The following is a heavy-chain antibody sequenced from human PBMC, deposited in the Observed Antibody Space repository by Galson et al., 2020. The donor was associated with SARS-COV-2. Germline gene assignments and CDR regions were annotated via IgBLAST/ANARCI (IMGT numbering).Heavy chain of an antibody. CDR1: GYTFTSYY. Sequence: ASVKVSCKASGYTFTSYYMHWVRQAPGQGLEWMGIINPSGGSTSSAQKFQGRVTMTRDTSTSTVYMELSSLRSEDTAVYYCARAGQLTTVTTSAEYYYYYYGMDVWGQGTTVTVSS. CDR3: ARAGQLTTVTTSAEYYYYYYGMDV. CDR2: INPSGGST. D-gene: IGHD4-17*01. V-gene: IGHV1-46*03. J-gene: IGHJ6*02.